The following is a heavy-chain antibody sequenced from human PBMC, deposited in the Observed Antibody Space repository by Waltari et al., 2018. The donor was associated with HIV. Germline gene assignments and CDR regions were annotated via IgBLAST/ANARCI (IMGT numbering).Heavy chain of an antibody. CDR3: VRERDYYDSSGRGYFDY. CDR1: GFPFSSFA. CDR2: SRSCGSSV. V-gene: IGHV3-48*03. D-gene: IGHD3-22*01. J-gene: IGHJ4*02. Sequence: EVQLVESGGGLVQPGGSLRLSCPASGFPFSSFAMIWVRHAPGKGLEWVSYSRSCGSSVYYADSVKGRFTISRDNAKNSLYLQMNSLRAEDTAVYYCVRERDYYDSSGRGYFDYWGQGTLVTVSS.